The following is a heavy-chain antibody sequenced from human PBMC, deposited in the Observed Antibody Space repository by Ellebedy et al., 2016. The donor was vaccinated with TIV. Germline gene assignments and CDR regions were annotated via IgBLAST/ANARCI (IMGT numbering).Heavy chain of an antibody. CDR2: MYYSGST. CDR3: ARTSYYDSSGYPLFDY. CDR1: GDSISDRSYY. Sequence: MPSETLSLTCNVSGDSISDRSYYWGWIRQPPGKGLEWIGSMYYSGSTYYNPSLKSRVTMSVDSSRNQFSLKLSSVTAADTAVFYCARTSYYDSSGYPLFDYWGQGTLVTVSS. D-gene: IGHD3-22*01. J-gene: IGHJ4*02. V-gene: IGHV4-39*07.